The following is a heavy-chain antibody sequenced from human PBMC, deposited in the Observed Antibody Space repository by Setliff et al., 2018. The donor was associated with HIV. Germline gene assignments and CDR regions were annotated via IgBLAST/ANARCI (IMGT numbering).Heavy chain of an antibody. V-gene: IGHV1-3*01. CDR3: ARFSSVYAAIDN. Sequence: GASVKVSCKASGYTFNSYLVYWVRQAPGQRLEWMGWIHPGNDNREYSQRFQGRLTMTRDTSASMVYMELNSLTPEDTAVYFCARFSSVYAAIDNWGPGTLVTVSS. CDR2: IHPGNDNR. D-gene: IGHD2-2*01. CDR1: GYTFNSYL. J-gene: IGHJ4*02.